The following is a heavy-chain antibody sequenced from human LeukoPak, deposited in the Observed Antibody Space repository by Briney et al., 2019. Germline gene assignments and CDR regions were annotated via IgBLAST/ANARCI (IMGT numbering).Heavy chain of an antibody. D-gene: IGHD2-2*02. CDR2: ISSSSSYI. Sequence: GGSLRLSCAASGFTFSSYSMNWVRQAPGKGLEWVSSISSSSSYIYYADSVKGRFTISRDNSKNTLYLQMNSLRAEDTAVYYCARDTRVGFDTCMDVWGQGTTVTVSS. CDR3: ARDTRVGFDTCMDV. CDR1: GFTFSSYS. V-gene: IGHV3-21*01. J-gene: IGHJ6*02.